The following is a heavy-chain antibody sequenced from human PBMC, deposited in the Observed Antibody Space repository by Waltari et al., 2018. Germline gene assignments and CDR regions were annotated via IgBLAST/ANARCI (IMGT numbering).Heavy chain of an antibody. CDR3: ARDWNWGFDY. D-gene: IGHD7-27*01. V-gene: IGHV3-7*01. CDR2: MKEDGTQK. CDR1: GFRFSNNW. J-gene: IGHJ4*01. Sequence: EVQLVESGGGLVQPGGSLRLSCAASGFRFSNNWMSWVRQAPGKGLEWVANMKEDGTQKYYVDSVRGRFTISRDNTKNTLYLQMNSLRVEDTAVYYCARDWNWGFDYWGRNPGHRLL.